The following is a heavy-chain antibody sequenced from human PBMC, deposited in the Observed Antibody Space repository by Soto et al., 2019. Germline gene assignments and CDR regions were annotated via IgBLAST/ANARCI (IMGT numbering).Heavy chain of an antibody. Sequence: LSLTCTVSGGSISNYYWSWVRQPPGKGLECIGYIYYSGSTNYNPSLKSRITISVDTSKNQFSLKPSSVTAADTAVYYCARNYGDYVDYWGQGTLVTVSS. CDR2: IYYSGST. V-gene: IGHV4-59*08. D-gene: IGHD4-17*01. CDR1: GGSISNYY. J-gene: IGHJ4*02. CDR3: ARNYGDYVDY.